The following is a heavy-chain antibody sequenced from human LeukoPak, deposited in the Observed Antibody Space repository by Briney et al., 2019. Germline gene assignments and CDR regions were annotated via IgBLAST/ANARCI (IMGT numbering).Heavy chain of an antibody. J-gene: IGHJ5*02. D-gene: IGHD5-18*01. V-gene: IGHV4-34*01. CDR1: GGFFSGYY. Sequence: SETLSLTCAVYGGFFSGYYWSWIRQPPGKGLEWIGEINHSGSTNYNPSLKSRVTISVDTSKNQFSLKLSSVTAADTAVYYCARGGGRYSYGPRFDPWGQGTLVTVSS. CDR2: INHSGST. CDR3: ARGGGRYSYGPRFDP.